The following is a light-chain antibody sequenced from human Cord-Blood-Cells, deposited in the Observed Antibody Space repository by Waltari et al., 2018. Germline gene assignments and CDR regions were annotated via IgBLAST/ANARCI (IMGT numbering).Light chain of an antibody. CDR2: DVS. Sequence: QSALTQPASVSGSPGQSITISCTGTSSDVVGYNYVSWYQQHPGQAPKLMIYDVSERRSGVSNRFSGSKSGNTASLTISGLQAEDEADYYCSSYTSSSTYVFGTGTKVTVL. J-gene: IGLJ1*01. CDR3: SSYTSSSTYV. V-gene: IGLV2-14*01. CDR1: SSDVVGYNY.